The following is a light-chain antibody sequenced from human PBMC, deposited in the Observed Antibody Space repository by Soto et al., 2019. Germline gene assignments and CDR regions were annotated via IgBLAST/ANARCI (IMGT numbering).Light chain of an antibody. CDR2: EVN. CDR3: SSHTNSSPYD. CDR1: SSDVGGYNY. V-gene: IGLV2-14*01. J-gene: IGLJ1*01. Sequence: QSALTQPASVSGSPGQSITISCTGTSSDVGGYNYVSWYQQYPGKAPKLMIYEVNNRPSGVSNRFSGSKSGNTASLTISGLQAEDEADYYCSSHTNSSPYDFGTGTKVTVL.